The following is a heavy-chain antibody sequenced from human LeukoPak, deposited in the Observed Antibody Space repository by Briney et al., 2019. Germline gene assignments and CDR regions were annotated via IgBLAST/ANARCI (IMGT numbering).Heavy chain of an antibody. CDR1: GFTFDDYG. V-gene: IGHV3-15*01. D-gene: IGHD5-12*01. J-gene: IGHJ5*02. Sequence: PGESLRLSCAASGFTFDDYGMSWVRQAPGKGLDWVGRIKSKTDGGTTDYAAPVKGRFTISRDDSKNTLYLQMNSLKTEDTAVYYCTTPRGYSGYDTWGQGTLVTVSS. CDR3: TTPRGYSGYDT. CDR2: IKSKTDGGTT.